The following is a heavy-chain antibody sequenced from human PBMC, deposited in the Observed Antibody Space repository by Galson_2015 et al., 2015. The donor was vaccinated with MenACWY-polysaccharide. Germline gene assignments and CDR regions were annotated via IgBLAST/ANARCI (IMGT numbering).Heavy chain of an antibody. Sequence: SETLSLTCAVYGGSFSGHYWSWIRQPPGKGLEWIGEINHSGSTNYNPSLKSRVTISVDTSKNQFSRKLSSVTAADTAVYYCARGPRTYYDFWSGYYSYFDYWGQGTLVTVSS. D-gene: IGHD3-3*01. V-gene: IGHV4-34*01. CDR1: GGSFSGHY. CDR3: ARGPRTYYDFWSGYYSYFDY. J-gene: IGHJ4*02. CDR2: INHSGST.